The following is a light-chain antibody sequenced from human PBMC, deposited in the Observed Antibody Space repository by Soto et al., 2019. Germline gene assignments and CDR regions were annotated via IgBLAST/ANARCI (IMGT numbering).Light chain of an antibody. Sequence: IHLTHSPSSLSASVLYRVTITCLASQDIAIYLAWYQQKPGEAPKLLIYAASTLYGGVPSRFSGSGSGTDFALTITSLQAEDFATYYCQQLRMYPSTFGGGTKVDIK. V-gene: IGKV1-9*01. CDR2: AAS. CDR3: QQLRMYPST. J-gene: IGKJ4*01. CDR1: QDIAIY.